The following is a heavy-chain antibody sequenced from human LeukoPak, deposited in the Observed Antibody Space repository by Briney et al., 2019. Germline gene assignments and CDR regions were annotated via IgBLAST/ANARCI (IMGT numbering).Heavy chain of an antibody. J-gene: IGHJ5*02. CDR1: GFTFSIYG. V-gene: IGHV3-23*01. D-gene: IGHD1-26*01. CDR2: ISGSGGSI. CDR3: ASTYSGSCP. Sequence: PGRSLRLSCAASGFTFSIYGMSWVRQTPGKGLEWVSAISGSGGSIYYADSVKGRFTISRDNAKNSLYLQMNSLRAEDTAVYYCASTYSGSCPWGQGTLVTVSS.